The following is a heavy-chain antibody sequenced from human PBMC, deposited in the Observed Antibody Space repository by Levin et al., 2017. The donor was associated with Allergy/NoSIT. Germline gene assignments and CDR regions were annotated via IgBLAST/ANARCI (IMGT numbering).Heavy chain of an antibody. D-gene: IGHD3-3*01. V-gene: IGHV3-9*01. Sequence: GGSLRLSCAASGFTFDDYAMHWVRQAPGKGLEWVSGISWNSGSIGYADSVKGRFTISRDNAKNSLYLQMNSLRAEDTALYYCAKDMGSIFGVVTPSFDYWGQGTLVTVSS. CDR2: ISWNSGSI. CDR3: AKDMGSIFGVVTPSFDY. CDR1: GFTFDDYA. J-gene: IGHJ4*02.